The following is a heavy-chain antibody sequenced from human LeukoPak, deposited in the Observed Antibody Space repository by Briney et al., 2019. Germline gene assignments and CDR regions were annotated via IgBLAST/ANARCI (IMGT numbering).Heavy chain of an antibody. Sequence: TGGSLRLSCAASGFTFSTYGMHWVRQAPGKGLEWVAVISYDGSNKYYADSVKGRFTISRDNSKNTLYLQMNSLRAEDTAVYYCAPSPEWLAAYMDVWGKGTTVTVSS. CDR3: APSPEWLAAYMDV. D-gene: IGHD6-19*01. CDR2: ISYDGSNK. V-gene: IGHV3-30*03. J-gene: IGHJ6*03. CDR1: GFTFSTYG.